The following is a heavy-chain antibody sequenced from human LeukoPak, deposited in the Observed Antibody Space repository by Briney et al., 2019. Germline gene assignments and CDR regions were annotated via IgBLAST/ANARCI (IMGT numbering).Heavy chain of an antibody. CDR3: TTIPPGSGSYFYYYYGMDV. Sequence: GGSLRLSCAASGFTFSNAWMSWVRQAPGKGLEWVGRIKSKTDGGTTDYAAPVKGRFTISRDDSKNTLYLQMNSLKTEDTAVYYCTTIPPGSGSYFYYYYGMDVWGQGTTVTVSS. J-gene: IGHJ6*02. CDR1: GFTFSNAW. CDR2: IKSKTDGGTT. V-gene: IGHV3-15*01. D-gene: IGHD3-10*01.